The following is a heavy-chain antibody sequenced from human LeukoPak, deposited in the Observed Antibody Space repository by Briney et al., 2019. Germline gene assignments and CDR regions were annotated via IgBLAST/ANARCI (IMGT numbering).Heavy chain of an antibody. D-gene: IGHD1-26*01. J-gene: IGHJ4*02. CDR3: TKTTRPLGASDY. CDR1: GFTFDNYA. Sequence: GGSLRLSCAASGFTFDNYAMNWVRQAPGKGLEWVSGISDRDGNTKYADSVTGRFTISRDNSKNTLYLQMNSLRAEDTAVYFCTKTTRPLGASDYWGQGTLVAVSS. CDR2: ISDRDGNT. V-gene: IGHV3-23*01.